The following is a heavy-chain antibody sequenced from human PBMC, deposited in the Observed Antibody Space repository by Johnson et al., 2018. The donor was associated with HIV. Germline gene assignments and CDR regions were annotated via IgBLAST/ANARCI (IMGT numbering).Heavy chain of an antibody. Sequence: VQLVESGGGLVQPGGSLRLSCAASGFTFSSYWMSWVRQAPGKGLEWVANIKQDGSEKYYVDSVKGRFTISRDNAKNSLYLQMNRLRAEDTAVYYCAGDRWELLALSAFDIWGQGTMVTVSS. CDR3: AGDRWELLALSAFDI. CDR2: IKQDGSEK. CDR1: GFTFSSYW. V-gene: IGHV3-7*05. D-gene: IGHD1-26*01. J-gene: IGHJ3*02.